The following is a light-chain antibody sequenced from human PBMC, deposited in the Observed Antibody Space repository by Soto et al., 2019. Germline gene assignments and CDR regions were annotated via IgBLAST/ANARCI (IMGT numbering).Light chain of an antibody. CDR3: QHSGTTPWT. Sequence: ETVLTQSPGTLSLSPGERVTLSCRASQSVCSRCLAWYQQKPGQSPRLLIYGASSRATGIPDSFSGSGSGTAFTLTISRLEPEDFAVYFCQHSGTTPWTFGHGTKVGIK. CDR1: QSVCSRC. J-gene: IGKJ1*01. V-gene: IGKV3-20*01. CDR2: GAS.